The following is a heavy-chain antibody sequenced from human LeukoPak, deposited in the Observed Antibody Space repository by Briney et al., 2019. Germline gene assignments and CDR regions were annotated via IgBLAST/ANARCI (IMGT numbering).Heavy chain of an antibody. Sequence: SETLSLTCAVYGGSFSGYYWSWIRRPPGKGLEWIGEINHSGSANYNPSLKSRVTISVDTSKNQFSLKLSSVTAADTAVYYCASGTFPYYFDYWGQGTLVTVSS. CDR3: ASGTFPYYFDY. J-gene: IGHJ4*02. CDR1: GGSFSGYY. D-gene: IGHD3-16*01. CDR2: INHSGSA. V-gene: IGHV4-34*01.